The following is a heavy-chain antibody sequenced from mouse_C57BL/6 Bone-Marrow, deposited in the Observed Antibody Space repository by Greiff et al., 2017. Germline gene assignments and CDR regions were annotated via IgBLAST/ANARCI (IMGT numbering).Heavy chain of an antibody. CDR3: ARVFAY. CDR1: GFTFSSYG. J-gene: IGHJ3*01. CDR2: ISSGGSYT. Sequence: VQLQQSGGDLVKPGGSLKLSCAASGFTFSSYGMSWVRQTPDKRLEWVATISSGGSYTYYPDSVKGRFTISRDNAKNTLYLQMSSLKSEDTAMYYCARVFAYWGQGTLVTVSA. V-gene: IGHV5-6*01.